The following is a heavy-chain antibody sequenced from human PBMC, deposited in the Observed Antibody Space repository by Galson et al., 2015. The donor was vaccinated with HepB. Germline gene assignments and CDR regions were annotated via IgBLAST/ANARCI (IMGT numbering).Heavy chain of an antibody. CDR3: ARAQLWGSDAFDI. Sequence: SLRLSCAASGFTFSSYSMNWVRQAPGKGLEWVSSISSSSSYIYYADSVKGRFTISRDNAKNSLYLQMNSLRAEDTAVYYCARAQLWGSDAFDIWGQGTMVTVSS. J-gene: IGHJ3*02. CDR1: GFTFSSYS. D-gene: IGHD5-18*01. CDR2: ISSSSSYI. V-gene: IGHV3-21*01.